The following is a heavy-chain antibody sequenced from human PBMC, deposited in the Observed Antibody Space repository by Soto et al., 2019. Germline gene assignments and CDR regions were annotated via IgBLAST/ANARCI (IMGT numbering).Heavy chain of an antibody. D-gene: IGHD2-21*01. V-gene: IGHV1-69*13. J-gene: IGHJ6*02. CDR1: GGTFSSYA. Sequence: GASVKVSCKASGGTFSSYAISWVRQAPGQGLEWMGGIIPIFGTANYAQKFQGRVTITADESTSTAYMELSSLRSEDTAVYYCARARTIFTSYVMVGGLDVWGQGTTVTVSS. CDR3: ARARTIFTSYVMVGGLDV. CDR2: IIPIFGTA.